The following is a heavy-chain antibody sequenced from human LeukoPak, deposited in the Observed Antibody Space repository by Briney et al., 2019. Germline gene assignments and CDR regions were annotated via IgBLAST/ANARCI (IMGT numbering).Heavy chain of an antibody. CDR1: GYTFTNYG. V-gene: IGHV1-18*01. CDR2: ITPYNGNT. Sequence: ASVKVSCKASGYTFTNYGISWVRQAPGQGLEWMGWITPYNGNTNYAQKLQGRVTMTTDTSTSTAYMALRSLRSDDTAVYYCARGPAYCGGDCYFDYWGQGTLVTVSS. D-gene: IGHD2-21*02. CDR3: ARGPAYCGGDCYFDY. J-gene: IGHJ4*02.